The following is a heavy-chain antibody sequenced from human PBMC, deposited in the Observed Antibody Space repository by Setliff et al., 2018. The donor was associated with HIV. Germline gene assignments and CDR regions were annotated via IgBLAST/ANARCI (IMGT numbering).Heavy chain of an antibody. J-gene: IGHJ4*02. CDR2: IGTYSGNT. CDR3: ARVPLSGWLYFDY. D-gene: IGHD6-19*01. CDR1: GYTFTNYG. Sequence: GASVKVSCKASGYTFTNYGIGWVRQAPGQGLEYLGWIGTYSGNTDYAQSVQGRVTMTRDTSTGTVYMDLRSLRSDDTAMYYCARVPLSGWLYFDYWGQGTLVTVSS. V-gene: IGHV1-18*01.